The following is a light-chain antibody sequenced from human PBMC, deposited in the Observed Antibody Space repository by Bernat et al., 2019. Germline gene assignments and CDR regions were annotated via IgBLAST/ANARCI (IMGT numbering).Light chain of an antibody. J-gene: IGKJ5*01. V-gene: IGKV1-9*01. Sequence: DIQLTQSPPFLSASVGDRVTITCRASQVIGTYLAWYQQKPGKAPNLLIYGASTLQTGVPSRFSGSGSGTEFTRTISSLRPEDFATYHCQQLNSYPITFGQGTRLEIK. CDR3: QQLNSYPIT. CDR2: GAS. CDR1: QVIGTY.